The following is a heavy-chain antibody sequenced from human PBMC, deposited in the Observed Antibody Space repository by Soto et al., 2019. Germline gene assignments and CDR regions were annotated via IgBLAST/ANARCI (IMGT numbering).Heavy chain of an antibody. V-gene: IGHV4-31*03. CDR3: VREGVGGDGYREITLDEYYFDY. CDR2: IYYSGST. D-gene: IGHD3-16*01. Sequence: QVQLQESGPGLVKPSQTLSLTCTVSGGSISSGGYYWSWIRQHPGKGLEWIGYIYYSGSTYYNPSLKSRVTISVDTSKNQFSLKLSSVTAADTAVYYCVREGVGGDGYREITLDEYYFDYWGQGTLVTVSS. CDR1: GGSISSGGYY. J-gene: IGHJ4*02.